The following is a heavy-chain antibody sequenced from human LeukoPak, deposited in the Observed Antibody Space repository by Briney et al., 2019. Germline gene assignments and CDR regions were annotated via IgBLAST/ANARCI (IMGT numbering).Heavy chain of an antibody. D-gene: IGHD1-26*01. CDR3: ARGALVGATSDY. CDR1: GGSITSYY. V-gene: IGHV4-59*12. CDR2: IYSSGST. J-gene: IGHJ4*02. Sequence: ETLSLTCTVSGGSITSYYWIWIRQPPGKGLEWIGYIYSSGSTNYNPSLKSRVTISVDTSKNQFSLKLSSVTAADTAVYYCARGALVGATSDYWGQGTLVTVSS.